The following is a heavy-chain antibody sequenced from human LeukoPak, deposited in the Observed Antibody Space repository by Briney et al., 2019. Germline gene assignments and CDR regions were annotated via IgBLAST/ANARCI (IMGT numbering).Heavy chain of an antibody. CDR2: ITGSGAST. CDR1: GFTFSSYA. Sequence: GGSLRLSCAASGFTFSSYAMNWVRQAPGKGLEWVSSITGSGASTYYADSVKGRFTISRDNSKNTMYLQMNSLRAEDTAVYYCAKSRQCSSTSRYRAGDYWGQGTLVTVSS. V-gene: IGHV3-23*01. CDR3: AKSRQCSSTSRYRAGDY. D-gene: IGHD2-2*02. J-gene: IGHJ4*02.